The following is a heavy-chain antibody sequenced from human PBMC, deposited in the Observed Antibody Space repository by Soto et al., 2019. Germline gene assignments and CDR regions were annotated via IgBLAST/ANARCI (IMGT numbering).Heavy chain of an antibody. CDR2: MNPNSGNT. J-gene: IGHJ4*02. CDR3: ARGRPDYGDC. Sequence: QVQLVQSGAEVKKPGASVKVSCKASGYTFTSYDINWVRQATGQGLEWMGWMNPNSGNTAYAQKFXPRVPMTRNTSISKDYLELSSLRSEDTAVYYCARGRPDYGDCWGQGTLVTVSS. CDR1: GYTFTSYD. V-gene: IGHV1-8*01.